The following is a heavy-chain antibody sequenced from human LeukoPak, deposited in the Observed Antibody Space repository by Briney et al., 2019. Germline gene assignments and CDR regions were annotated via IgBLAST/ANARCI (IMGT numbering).Heavy chain of an antibody. CDR3: ARGIVGALYMDV. V-gene: IGHV3-13*01. D-gene: IGHD1-26*01. J-gene: IGHJ6*03. CDR1: EFTFSTYD. CDR2: IGTAGDT. Sequence: GGSLRLSCAASEFTFSTYDMHWVRQTTGKGLEWVSAIGTAGDTYYPGSVRGRFTISRENAKNSLYLQMNSLRAGDTAVYYCARGIVGALYMDVWGKGTTVTVSS.